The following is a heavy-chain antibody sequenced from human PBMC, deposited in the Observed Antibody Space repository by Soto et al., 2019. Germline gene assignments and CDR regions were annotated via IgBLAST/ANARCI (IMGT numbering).Heavy chain of an antibody. CDR2: ISGSGGST. CDR1: GFSFSKYS. J-gene: IGHJ6*02. V-gene: IGHV3-21*04. CDR3: AKDMNQNLWCGEFHGMDV. D-gene: IGHD3-10*01. Sequence: GGSLRLSCAASGFSFSKYSMNWVRQAPGKGLEWVSAISGSGGSTYYADSVKGRFTISRDNAKNSLYLQMNSLRAEDTALYYCAKDMNQNLWCGEFHGMDVWGQGTTVTVSS.